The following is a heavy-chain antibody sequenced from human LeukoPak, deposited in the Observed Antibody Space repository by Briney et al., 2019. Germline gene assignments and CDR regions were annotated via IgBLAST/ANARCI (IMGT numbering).Heavy chain of an antibody. CDR3: ARNLDSSGYYNN. Sequence: PSETLSLTCTVSGGSISSSSYYWGWIRQPPGKGLEWIGSIYYSGSTYYNPSLKSRITISVDTSKNQFPLKLSSVTAADTAVYYCARNLDSSGYYNNWGQGTLVTVSS. CDR2: IYYSGST. D-gene: IGHD3-22*01. V-gene: IGHV4-39*01. CDR1: GGSISSSSYY. J-gene: IGHJ4*02.